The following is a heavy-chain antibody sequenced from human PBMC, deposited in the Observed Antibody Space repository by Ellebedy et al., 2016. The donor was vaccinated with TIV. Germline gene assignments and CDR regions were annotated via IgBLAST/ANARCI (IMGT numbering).Heavy chain of an antibody. CDR2: ISSSSSTI. J-gene: IGHJ3*02. D-gene: IGHD1-26*01. V-gene: IGHV3-48*02. CDR3: ARSAPRAATAADAFDI. Sequence: GESLKISCAASGFTFSSYSMNWVRQAPGKGLEWVSYISSSSSTIYSADSVKGRFTISRDNAKNSLYLQMNSLRDEDTAVYYCARSAPRAATAADAFDIWGQGTMVTVSS. CDR1: GFTFSSYS.